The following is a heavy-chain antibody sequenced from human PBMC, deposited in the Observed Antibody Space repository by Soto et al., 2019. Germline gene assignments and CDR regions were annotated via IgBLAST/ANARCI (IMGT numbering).Heavy chain of an antibody. J-gene: IGHJ4*02. V-gene: IGHV3-23*01. CDR3: AKGSAFECKGAICYPFDH. CDR1: GFTFSNYA. Sequence: GGSLRLSCTASGFTFSNYAINWVRLAPGKRLEWVSSVIGSGVNVFYADSVKGRFTISRDNSKNTVYLEMNSLRANDTAEYFCAKGSAFECKGAICYPFDHWGRGTLVTVSS. CDR2: VIGSGVNV. D-gene: IGHD3-10*01.